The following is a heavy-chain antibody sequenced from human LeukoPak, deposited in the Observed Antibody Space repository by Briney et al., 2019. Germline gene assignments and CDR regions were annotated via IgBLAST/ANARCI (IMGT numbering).Heavy chain of an antibody. CDR2: IYHSGST. V-gene: IGHV4-30-2*01. D-gene: IGHD2-2*02. Sequence: PSETLSLTCAVSGGSISSGGYSWSWIRQPPGKGLEWIGYIYHSGSTYCNPSLKSRVTISVDRSKNQFSLKLSSVTAADTAVYYCARIVVPAAIHHQPSEINWYFDLWGRGTLVTVSS. J-gene: IGHJ2*01. CDR1: GGSISSGGYS. CDR3: ARIVVPAAIHHQPSEINWYFDL.